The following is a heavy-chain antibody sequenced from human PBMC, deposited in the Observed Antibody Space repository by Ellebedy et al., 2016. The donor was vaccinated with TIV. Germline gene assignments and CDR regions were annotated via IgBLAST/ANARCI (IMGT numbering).Heavy chain of an antibody. Sequence: AASVKVSCKASGYTFRDYGVAWVRQAPGEGPQGMGWISHYNGRTVYERRFQDRVTMTTDTPTSTAYLELRSLRSDDTAAYYCARSFAAVFDSWGQGTLVTVSS. D-gene: IGHD6-25*01. CDR1: GYTFRDYG. V-gene: IGHV1-18*01. CDR2: ISHYNGRT. CDR3: ARSFAAVFDS. J-gene: IGHJ4*02.